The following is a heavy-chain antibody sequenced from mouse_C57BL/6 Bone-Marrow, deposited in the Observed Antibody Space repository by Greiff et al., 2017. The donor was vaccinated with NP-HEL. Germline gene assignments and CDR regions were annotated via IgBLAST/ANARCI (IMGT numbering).Heavy chain of an antibody. V-gene: IGHV14-4*01. CDR1: GFNIKDDY. Sequence: EVQLQQSGAELVRPGASVKLSCTASGFNIKDDYMHWVKQRPEQGLEWIGWIDPENGDTEYASKFQGKGTITADTSSNTAYLQLSRLTSEDTAVYYCTTNYGNLYFDVWGTGTTVTVSS. CDR2: IDPENGDT. D-gene: IGHD1-1*01. CDR3: TTNYGNLYFDV. J-gene: IGHJ1*03.